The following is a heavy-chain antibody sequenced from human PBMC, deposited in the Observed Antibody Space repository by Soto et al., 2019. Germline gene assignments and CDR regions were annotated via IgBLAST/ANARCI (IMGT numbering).Heavy chain of an antibody. CDR3: VRCFIGVGDAFDI. Sequence: QVQLVESGGGLVKPGGSLRLSCAASEFTFSDYYMVWVRQAPGKGLEWISYISNGGATVYYADSVKGRFTISRDNGRNSMFLQMNSLTADDTAVYYCVRCFIGVGDAFDIWGRGTTVTVSS. CDR2: ISNGGATV. J-gene: IGHJ3*02. D-gene: IGHD2-8*01. CDR1: EFTFSDYY. V-gene: IGHV3-11*01.